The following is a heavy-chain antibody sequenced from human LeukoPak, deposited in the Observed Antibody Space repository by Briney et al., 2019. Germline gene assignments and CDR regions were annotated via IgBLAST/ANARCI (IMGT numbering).Heavy chain of an antibody. Sequence: GGSLRLSCAASGFTFSSHGMNWVRQAPGKGLEWVSSISGSSTYIYADSVKGRFTISRDNAKNSLYLQMNSLRAEDTAVHYCAKGGGYYDYVWGSYRYRVGDYWGQGTLVTVSS. CDR1: GFTFSSHG. D-gene: IGHD3-16*02. J-gene: IGHJ4*02. CDR3: AKGGGYYDYVWGSYRYRVGDY. CDR2: ISGSSTYI. V-gene: IGHV3-21*01.